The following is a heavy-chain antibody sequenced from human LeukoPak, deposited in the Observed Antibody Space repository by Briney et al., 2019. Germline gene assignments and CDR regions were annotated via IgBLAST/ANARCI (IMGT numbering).Heavy chain of an antibody. CDR1: GFTFSTYA. CDR2: ISGGVGST. J-gene: IGHJ4*02. CDR3: AKDVYGDYGGLVY. V-gene: IGHV3-23*01. Sequence: PGGSLRLSCAASGFTFSTYAMRWVRQAPGKGLEWVSTISGGVGSTYYADSVKGRFTISRDNSKNTLYLQMNSLRAEDTAVYYCAKDVYGDYGGLVYWGQGTLVTVSS. D-gene: IGHD4-17*01.